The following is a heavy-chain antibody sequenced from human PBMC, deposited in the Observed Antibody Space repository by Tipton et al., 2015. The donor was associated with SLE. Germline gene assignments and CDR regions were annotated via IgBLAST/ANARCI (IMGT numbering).Heavy chain of an antibody. J-gene: IGHJ3*02. CDR2: IYYSGST. CDR1: GGSISSYY. V-gene: IGHV4-59*01. D-gene: IGHD3-16*01. Sequence: LRLSCTVSGGSISSYYWSWIRQPPGKGLEWIGYIYYSGSTNYNPSLKSRVTISVDTSKSQFSLKLSSVTAADTAVYYCARGGGDAAFDIWGQGTMVTVSS. CDR3: ARGGGDAAFDI.